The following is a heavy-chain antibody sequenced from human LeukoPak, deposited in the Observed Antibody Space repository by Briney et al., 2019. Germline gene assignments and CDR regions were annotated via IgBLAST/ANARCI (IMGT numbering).Heavy chain of an antibody. CDR3: ARVARYYYDSSGYYGKNDWFDP. CDR2: INPNSGGT. D-gene: IGHD3-22*01. Sequence: GASVKVSCKASGYTFTGYYMHWVRQAPGQGLEWMGRINPNSGGTNYEQKFQGRGTMTRDTSISTAYMELSRLRSDDTAVYYCARVARYYYDSSGYYGKNDWFDPWGQGTLVTVSS. J-gene: IGHJ5*02. V-gene: IGHV1-2*06. CDR1: GYTFTGYY.